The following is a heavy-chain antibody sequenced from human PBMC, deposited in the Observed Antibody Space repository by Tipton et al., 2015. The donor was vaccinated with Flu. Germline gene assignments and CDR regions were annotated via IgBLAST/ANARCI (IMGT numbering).Heavy chain of an antibody. D-gene: IGHD4-11*01. Sequence: GLVKPSETLSLTCTVSADSIRSDYYWGWIRQPPGKGLEWIGNIFHTGNTYYNPSLKSRVSISVDRSKNQFSLKVITVTAADTSVYYCARRTYSNYVSGPKNWFDPWGQGTLVTVSS. CDR2: IFHTGNT. V-gene: IGHV4-38-2*02. CDR3: ARRTYSNYVSGPKNWFDP. J-gene: IGHJ5*02. CDR1: ADSIRSDYY.